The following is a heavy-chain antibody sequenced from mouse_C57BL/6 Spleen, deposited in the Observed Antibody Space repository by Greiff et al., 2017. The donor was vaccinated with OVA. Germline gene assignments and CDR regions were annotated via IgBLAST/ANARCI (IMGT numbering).Heavy chain of an antibody. V-gene: IGHV1-69*01. J-gene: IGHJ2*01. D-gene: IGHD2-5*01. CDR1: GYTFTSYW. Sequence: QVQLQQPGAELVMPGASVKLSCKASGYTFTSYWMHWVKQRPGQGLEWIGEIDPSDSYTNYNQKFKGKSTLTVDKSSSTAYMQLSSLTSEDSAVYYCAYYSNYADYWGQGTTLTVSS. CDR3: AYYSNYADY. CDR2: IDPSDSYT.